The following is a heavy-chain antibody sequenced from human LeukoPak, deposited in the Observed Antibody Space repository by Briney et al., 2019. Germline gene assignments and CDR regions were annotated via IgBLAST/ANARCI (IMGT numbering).Heavy chain of an antibody. CDR3: ARGGHYYDSSGYYRLGY. CDR1: GGSFSGYY. J-gene: IGHJ4*02. Sequence: SETLSLTCAVYGGSFSGYYWSWIRQPSGKGLEWIGEINHSGSTNYNPSLKSRVTISVDTSKNQFSLKLSSVTAADTAVYYCARGGHYYDSSGYYRLGYWGQGTLVTVSS. CDR2: INHSGST. D-gene: IGHD3-22*01. V-gene: IGHV4-34*01.